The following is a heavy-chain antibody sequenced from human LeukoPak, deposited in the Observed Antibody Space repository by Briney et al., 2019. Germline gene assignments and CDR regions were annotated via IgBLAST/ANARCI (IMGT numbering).Heavy chain of an antibody. D-gene: IGHD3-22*01. CDR2: ISGNGGIT. CDR1: EFTFSTYA. CDR3: AKDPEYYYDSSGYFDY. V-gene: IGHV3-23*01. Sequence: PGGSLRLSCEASEFTFSTYAMHWVRQAPGKGLEWVSGISGNGGITYYADSVRGRFTISRDNSKNTLYLQMNSLRAEDTAVYYCAKDPEYYYDSSGYFDYWGQGTLVTVSS. J-gene: IGHJ4*02.